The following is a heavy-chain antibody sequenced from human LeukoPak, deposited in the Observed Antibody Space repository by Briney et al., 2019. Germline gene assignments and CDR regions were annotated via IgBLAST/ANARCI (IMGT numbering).Heavy chain of an antibody. J-gene: IGHJ6*03. CDR2: INHSGST. CDR1: GGSFSGYY. V-gene: IGHV4-34*01. Sequence: SETLSLTCAVYGGSFSGYYWSWIRQPPGKGLEWIGEINHSGSTNYNPSLKSRVTISVDTSKNQFSLKLRSVTAADTAVYYCARGRRYSYGAGYYYYYYMDVWGKGTTVTVSS. D-gene: IGHD5-18*01. CDR3: ARGRRYSYGAGYYYYYYMDV.